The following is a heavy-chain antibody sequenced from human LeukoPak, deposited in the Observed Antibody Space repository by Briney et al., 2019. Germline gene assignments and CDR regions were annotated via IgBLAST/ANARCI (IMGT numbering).Heavy chain of an antibody. D-gene: IGHD5-12*01. Sequence: PSETLSLTCTVSGGSISSYYWSWIRQPPGKGLEWIGYIYYSGSTNYNPSLKSRVTISVDTSKNQFSLKLSSVTAADTAVYYCARDSGYSGYDSMAPYHMDVWGKGTTVTVSS. V-gene: IGHV4-59*01. J-gene: IGHJ6*03. CDR3: ARDSGYSGYDSMAPYHMDV. CDR2: IYYSGST. CDR1: GGSISSYY.